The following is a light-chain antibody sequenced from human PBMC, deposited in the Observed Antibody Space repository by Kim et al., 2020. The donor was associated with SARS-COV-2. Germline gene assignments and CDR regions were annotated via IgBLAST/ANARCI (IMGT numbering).Light chain of an antibody. CDR1: SSDIGQTNY. CDR3: SSFTGSNSFWV. V-gene: IGLV2-14*03. J-gene: IGLJ3*02. Sequence: QSLTISCTGSSSDIGQTNYLSWYQQLPGKAPTLIIYEVRKRPYGVSKRFAASKSGNTASLTISGLQAEDEGDYYCSSFTGSNSFWVFGGGTQLTVL. CDR2: EVR.